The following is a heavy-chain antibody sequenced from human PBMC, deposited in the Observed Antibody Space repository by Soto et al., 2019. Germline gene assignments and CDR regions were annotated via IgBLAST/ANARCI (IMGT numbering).Heavy chain of an antibody. V-gene: IGHV4-39*01. CDR1: GGSISSSRYF. CDR2: IYYSVST. D-gene: IGHD1-26*01. CDR3: ARHPSDVWFDP. Sequence: QLQLQESGPGLVKPSETLSLTCTVSGGSISSSRYFWGWIRQPPGKGLEWIGSIYYSVSTSYNPSLKRRVTVSVDTAKNQFSLKLSSVTDADTAVYYCARHPSDVWFDPWVQGTLVTVST. J-gene: IGHJ5*02.